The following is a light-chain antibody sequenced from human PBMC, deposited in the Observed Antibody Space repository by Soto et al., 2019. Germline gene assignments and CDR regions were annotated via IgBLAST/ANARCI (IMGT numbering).Light chain of an antibody. Sequence: EIVLTQSPATLSLSPGERATLSCRASQSVGYHLAWYQQKPGQAPRLLIYDASNRATGIPARFSGSGSGTDFTLTISRLEPEDFAVYHCQQYSTSPLTFGGGTKVDI. CDR3: QQYSTSPLT. CDR1: QSVGYH. V-gene: IGKV3-11*01. CDR2: DAS. J-gene: IGKJ4*01.